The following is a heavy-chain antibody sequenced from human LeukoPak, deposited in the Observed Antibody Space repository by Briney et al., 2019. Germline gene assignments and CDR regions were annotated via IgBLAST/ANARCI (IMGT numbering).Heavy chain of an antibody. CDR1: GFTFSGYW. V-gene: IGHV3-7*01. D-gene: IGHD3-22*01. CDR3: ARDSPLEYYYDSSGYEH. Sequence: GGSLRLSCAASGFTFSGYWMSWVHQAPGRGLEGVANIKQDGSENYYVDSVKGRFTISRDNAKNSLYLQMNSLRAEDTAVYYCARDSPLEYYYDSSGYEHWGQGTLVTVSS. J-gene: IGHJ1*01. CDR2: IKQDGSEN.